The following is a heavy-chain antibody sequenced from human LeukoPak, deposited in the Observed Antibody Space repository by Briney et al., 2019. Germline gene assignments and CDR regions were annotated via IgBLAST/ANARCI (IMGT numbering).Heavy chain of an antibody. J-gene: IGHJ4*02. CDR3: ARSSWYSTNLYYFDY. CDR1: GITFDDYG. D-gene: IGHD6-13*01. V-gene: IGHV3-20*01. CDR2: INWNGVST. Sequence: PGGSLRLSCAASGITFDDYGMSWVRQAPGKGLEWVSGINWNGVSTDYADSVKGRFTISRDNAKNSLYLQMNSLRAEDTALYHCARSSWYSTNLYYFDYWGQGTLVTVSS.